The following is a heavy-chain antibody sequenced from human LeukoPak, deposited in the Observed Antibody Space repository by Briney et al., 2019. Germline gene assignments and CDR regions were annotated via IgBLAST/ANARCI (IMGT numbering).Heavy chain of an antibody. CDR3: ARQFTADLYCSGGTCYSQVGEET. J-gene: IGHJ5*02. V-gene: IGHV4-38-2*01. Sequence: SETLSLTCAVSGYSISSGYNWGWIRQPPGKGLEWIGTLSHSGSTYYNPSLKSRVTISVDTSKNQFSLRLSSVTAADTAVYYCARQFTADLYCSGGTCYSQVGEETWGQGTLVTVSS. CDR2: LSHSGST. CDR1: GYSISSGYN. D-gene: IGHD2-15*01.